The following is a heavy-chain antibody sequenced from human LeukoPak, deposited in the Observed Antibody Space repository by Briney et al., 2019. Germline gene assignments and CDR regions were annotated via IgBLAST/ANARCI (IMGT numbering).Heavy chain of an antibody. CDR3: SKDRAGYSGARGFDY. CDR2: ISDSGDIT. J-gene: IGHJ4*02. Sequence: PGGSLRLSYAASGFTFSSYAMSWVRQAPGKGLEWVSRISDSGDITYYADSVKGRFTISRDNSKNTLYLQMNSLRAEDTAVYYCSKDRAGYSGARGFDYWGQGTLVTVSS. CDR1: GFTFSSYA. D-gene: IGHD5-12*01. V-gene: IGHV3-23*01.